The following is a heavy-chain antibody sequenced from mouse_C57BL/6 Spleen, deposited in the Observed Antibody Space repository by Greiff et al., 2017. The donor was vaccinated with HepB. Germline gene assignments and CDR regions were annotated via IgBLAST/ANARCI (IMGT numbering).Heavy chain of an antibody. Sequence: QVQLQQPGAELVKPGASVKVSCKASGYTFTSYWMHWVKQRPGQGLEWIGRIHPSDSDNNYNQKLKGKAKLTVDKSSSTAYMQLLSLTSEDSSVYYCAIDYYGRGDYWYFDVWGTVTTFTFSS. CDR3: AIDYYGRGDYWYFDV. CDR2: IHPSDSDN. J-gene: IGHJ1*03. V-gene: IGHV1-74*01. CDR1: GYTFTSYW. D-gene: IGHD1-1*01.